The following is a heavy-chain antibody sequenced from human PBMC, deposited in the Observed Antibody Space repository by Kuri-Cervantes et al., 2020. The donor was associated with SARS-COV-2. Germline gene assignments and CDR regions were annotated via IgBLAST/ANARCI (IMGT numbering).Heavy chain of an antibody. J-gene: IGHJ5*02. D-gene: IGHD3-10*01. CDR2: IYYSGST. CDR1: GGSISSYH. Sequence: GSLRLSCTVSGGSISSYHWSWIRKPPGKGLEWIGYIYYSGSTNYNPSLKSRVAISVDTSKNQFSLKLSSVTAADTAVYYCARTSVRGIWFDPWGQGTLVTVSS. CDR3: ARTSVRGIWFDP. V-gene: IGHV4-59*01.